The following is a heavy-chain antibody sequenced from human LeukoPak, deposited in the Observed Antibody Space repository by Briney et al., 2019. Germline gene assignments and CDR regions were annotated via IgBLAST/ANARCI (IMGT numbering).Heavy chain of an antibody. D-gene: IGHD3-3*01. Sequence: SETLSLTCAVYGGSFSGYYWGWIRQPPGKGLEWIGSIYYSGSTYYNPSLKSRVTISVDTSKNQFSLKLSSVTAADTAVYYCARKYYDFWSGYYGPFDYWGQGTLVTVSS. CDR2: IYYSGST. CDR3: ARKYYDFWSGYYGPFDY. CDR1: GGSFSGYY. V-gene: IGHV4-39*01. J-gene: IGHJ4*02.